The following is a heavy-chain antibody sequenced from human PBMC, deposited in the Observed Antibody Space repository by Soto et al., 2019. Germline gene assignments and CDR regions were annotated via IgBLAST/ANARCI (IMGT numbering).Heavy chain of an antibody. CDR1: GFTFSDYA. CDR3: ASLFGQWLVHRLDY. Sequence: PGGSLRLSCAASGFTFSDYAMSWVRQAPGKGLEGVSVLSAGGGSTYYADSVKGRFTISRDNSKNTLYLQMNNLRADDTAIYYCASLFGQWLVHRLDYWGQGTLVTVSS. CDR2: LSAGGGST. D-gene: IGHD6-19*01. V-gene: IGHV3-23*01. J-gene: IGHJ4*02.